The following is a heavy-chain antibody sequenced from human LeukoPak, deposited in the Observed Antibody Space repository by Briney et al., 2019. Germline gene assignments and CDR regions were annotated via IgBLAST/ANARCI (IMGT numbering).Heavy chain of an antibody. CDR2: ISGSGRST. V-gene: IGHV3-23*01. CDR1: GFTLSSYA. Sequence: GGSLTLSCVASGFTLSSYAMSWVRQAPGEGLEWVSTISGSGRSTYYADSVKGRFTISRDNSKNTLYLQMNSLRAEDTALFFCAKDDDYGGTTATSNDYWGQGTLVTDSS. D-gene: IGHD4-23*01. CDR3: AKDDDYGGTTATSNDY. J-gene: IGHJ4*02.